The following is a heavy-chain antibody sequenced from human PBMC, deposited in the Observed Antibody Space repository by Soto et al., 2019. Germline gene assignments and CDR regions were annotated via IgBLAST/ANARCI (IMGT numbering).Heavy chain of an antibody. Sequence: QVQLVQSGAEVKKPGSSVKVSCKASGGTFSSYAISWVRQAPGQGLEWMGGIIPIFGTANYAQKFQGRVTITADESTSIAXXELSSLRSEDTAVYYCARDTYYYDSSGYYPSRFDPWGQGTLVTVSS. CDR3: ARDTYYYDSSGYYPSRFDP. J-gene: IGHJ5*02. CDR2: IIPIFGTA. V-gene: IGHV1-69*12. CDR1: GGTFSSYA. D-gene: IGHD3-22*01.